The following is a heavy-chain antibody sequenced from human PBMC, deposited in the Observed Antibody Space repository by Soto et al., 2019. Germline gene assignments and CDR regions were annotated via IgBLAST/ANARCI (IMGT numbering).Heavy chain of an antibody. CDR3: ARGYYTSWYWFDR. V-gene: IGHV4-61*08. CDR2: IYYSGST. J-gene: IGHJ2*01. D-gene: IGHD6-13*01. Sequence: QVQLQESGPGLVKPSETLSLTCTGSVSGGSVSTGGHYWSWIRQPPGKGLEWIGYIYYSGSTNYNPSLKSRVTIAVDTSKNQFSLKLTSVTAADTAVYYCARGYYTSWYWFDRWGRGTLVTVSS. CDR1: GGSVSTGGHY.